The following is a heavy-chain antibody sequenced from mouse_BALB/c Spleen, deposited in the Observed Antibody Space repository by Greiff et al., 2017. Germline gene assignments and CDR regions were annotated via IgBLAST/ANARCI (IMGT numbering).Heavy chain of an antibody. J-gene: IGHJ4*01. CDR2: ISCYNGAT. Sequence: LVKTGASVKISCKASGYSFTGYYMHWVKQSHGKSLEWIGYISCYNGATSYNQKFKGKATFTVDTSSSTAFMHLNSLTSEDSAVYYCARSTVVATDAMDYWGQGTSVTVSS. D-gene: IGHD1-1*01. CDR3: ARSTVVATDAMDY. CDR1: GYSFTGYY. V-gene: IGHV1S34*01.